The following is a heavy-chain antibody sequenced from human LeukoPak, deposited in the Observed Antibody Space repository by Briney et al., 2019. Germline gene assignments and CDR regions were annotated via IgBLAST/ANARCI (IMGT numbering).Heavy chain of an antibody. D-gene: IGHD2-15*01. CDR1: GFTFSSYS. Sequence: GGSLRLSCTASGFTFSSYSMNWVRQAPGKGLEWVSRTSGSGDVRLYADSVKGRFTISRTNSENRLYLQMNSLRADDSGVYYCANYRSGGGGYYSGLEHWGQGTQVTVSS. J-gene: IGHJ1*01. CDR2: TSGSGDVR. CDR3: ANYRSGGGGYYSGLEH. V-gene: IGHV3-23*01.